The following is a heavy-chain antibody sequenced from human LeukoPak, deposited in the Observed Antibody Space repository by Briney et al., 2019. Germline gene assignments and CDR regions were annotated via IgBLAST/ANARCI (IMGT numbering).Heavy chain of an antibody. CDR2: ISSSSSYT. Sequence: GGSLVLSRAASGFTFSDYYMSWIRQAPGKGLEWVSYISSSSSYTNYADSVKGRFTISRDNAKNSLYLQMNSLRAEDTAVYYCTRDSGSPSRAFDIWGQGTMVTVSS. V-gene: IGHV3-11*05. D-gene: IGHD1-26*01. J-gene: IGHJ3*02. CDR1: GFTFSDYY. CDR3: TRDSGSPSRAFDI.